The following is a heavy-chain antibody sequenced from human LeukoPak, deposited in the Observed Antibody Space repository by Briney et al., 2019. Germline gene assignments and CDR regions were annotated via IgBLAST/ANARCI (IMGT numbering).Heavy chain of an antibody. CDR3: ARDRRYGYYFDY. Sequence: GGSLRLSCAASGFTFSSYEMNWVRQAPGKGLEWVSAISSSTGLTYYADSVKGRFTISRDNAKNSLYLQMNSLRAEDTAVYYCARDRRYGYYFDYWGQGILVTVSS. D-gene: IGHD5-18*01. J-gene: IGHJ4*02. CDR1: GFTFSSYE. V-gene: IGHV3-21*01. CDR2: ISSSTGLT.